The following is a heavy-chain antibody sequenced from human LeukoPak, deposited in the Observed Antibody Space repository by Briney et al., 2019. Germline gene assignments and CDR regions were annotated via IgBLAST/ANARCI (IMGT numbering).Heavy chain of an antibody. V-gene: IGHV4-39*01. D-gene: IGHD1-14*01. CDR1: GGSISSSSYY. Sequence: SETLSLTCTVSGGSISSSSYYWGWIRQPPGKGLEWIGSIYYSGSTYYNPSLKSRVTISVDTSKNQFSRKLSSVTAADTSVYYCARHAGYNPSGYYFDYWGQRTLVTVSS. CDR2: IYYSGST. J-gene: IGHJ4*02. CDR3: ARHAGYNPSGYYFDY.